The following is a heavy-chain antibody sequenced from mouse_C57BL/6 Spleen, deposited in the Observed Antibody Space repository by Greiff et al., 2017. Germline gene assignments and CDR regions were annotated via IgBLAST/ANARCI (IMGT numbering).Heavy chain of an antibody. D-gene: IGHD1-1*01. Sequence: DVMLVESEGGLVQPGSSMKLSCTASGFTFSDYYMAWVRQVPEKGLEWVANINYDGSSTYYLDSLKSRFIISRDNAKNILYLQMSSLKSEDTATYYCARGIYYYGSSYWYFDVWGTGTTVTVSS. CDR1: GFTFSDYY. CDR3: ARGIYYYGSSYWYFDV. J-gene: IGHJ1*03. V-gene: IGHV5-16*01. CDR2: INYDGSST.